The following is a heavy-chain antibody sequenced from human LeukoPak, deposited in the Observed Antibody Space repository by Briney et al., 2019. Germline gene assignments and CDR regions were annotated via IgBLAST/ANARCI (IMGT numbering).Heavy chain of an antibody. CDR3: ARNQGYLRHYFDY. Sequence: GRSLRLSCAASGFTFSSYAMHWVRQAPGKGLEWVAVISYDGSNKYYADSVKGRFTISRDNSKNTLYLQMNSLRAEDTAVYYCARNQGYLRHYFDYWGQGTLVTVSS. V-gene: IGHV3-30-3*01. D-gene: IGHD6-13*01. CDR1: GFTFSSYA. J-gene: IGHJ4*02. CDR2: ISYDGSNK.